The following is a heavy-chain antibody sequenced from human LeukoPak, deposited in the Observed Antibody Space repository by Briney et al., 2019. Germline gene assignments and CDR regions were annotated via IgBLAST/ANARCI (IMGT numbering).Heavy chain of an antibody. V-gene: IGHV1-3*01. CDR3: VRDHDSSGYPRFDY. J-gene: IGHJ4*02. CDR1: GYTFTSYA. D-gene: IGHD3-22*01. Sequence: ASVKVSCKASGYTFTSYAMHWVRQAPGQRLEWMGWINAGNGNTKYSQKFQGRVTITRDTSASTAYMELSSLRSEDTAVYYCVRDHDSSGYPRFDYSGQGTLVTVSS. CDR2: INAGNGNT.